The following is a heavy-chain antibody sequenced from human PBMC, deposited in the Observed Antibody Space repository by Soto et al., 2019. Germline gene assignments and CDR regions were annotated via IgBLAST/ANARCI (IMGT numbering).Heavy chain of an antibody. Sequence: SETLSLTCAVYGGSFSGYYWSWIRQPPGKGLEWIGEINHSGSTNYNPSLKSRVTISVDTSKNQFSLKLSSVTAADTAVYYCARGLARDSSGYYFFDYWGQGTLVTVSS. V-gene: IGHV4-34*01. CDR1: GGSFSGYY. CDR2: INHSGST. D-gene: IGHD3-22*01. J-gene: IGHJ4*02. CDR3: ARGLARDSSGYYFFDY.